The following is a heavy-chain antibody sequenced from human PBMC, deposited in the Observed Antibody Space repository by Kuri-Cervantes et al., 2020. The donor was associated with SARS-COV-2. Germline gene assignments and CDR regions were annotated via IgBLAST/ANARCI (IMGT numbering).Heavy chain of an antibody. CDR3: VKDYYGSGINWIFDS. J-gene: IGHJ4*02. CDR1: GFTFSSYG. Sequence: LSLTCAASGFTFSSYGMHWVRQAPGKGLEWVAVISYDGSNKYYADSVKGRFTISRDNSKNTLYLQMDSLRADDTAVYYCVKDYYGSGINWIFDSWGQGALVTVSS. D-gene: IGHD3-10*01. CDR2: ISYDGSNK. V-gene: IGHV3-30*18.